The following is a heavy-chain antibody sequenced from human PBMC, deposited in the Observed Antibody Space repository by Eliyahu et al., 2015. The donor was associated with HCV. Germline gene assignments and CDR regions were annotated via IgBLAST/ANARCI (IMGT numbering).Heavy chain of an antibody. J-gene: IGHJ6*03. CDR1: GXTFDDYT. D-gene: IGHD6-19*01. CDR2: ISWDGGST. V-gene: IGHV3-43*01. Sequence: EVQLVESGGVVVQPGGSLRLSCAASGXTFDDYTMHWVRQAPGKGLGWVSLISWDGGSTYYADSVKGRFTISRDNSKNSLYLQMNSLRTEDTALYYCAKVAVAGTPDYYMDVWGKGTTVTVSS. CDR3: AKVAVAGTPDYYMDV.